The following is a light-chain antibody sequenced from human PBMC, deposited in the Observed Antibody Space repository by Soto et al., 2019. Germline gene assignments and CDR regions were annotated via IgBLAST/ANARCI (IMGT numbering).Light chain of an antibody. CDR3: QLYNGDFSWT. CDR1: QSISSW. V-gene: IGKV1-5*03. Sequence: DIQMTQSPSTLSASVGDRVTITCRASQSISSWLAWYQQKPGKAPKLLIYKTSSLQSGVPSRFSGSGSGTEFTLTKRSLQPDDLATYYCQLYNGDFSWTFGQGTTVEIK. J-gene: IGKJ1*01. CDR2: KTS.